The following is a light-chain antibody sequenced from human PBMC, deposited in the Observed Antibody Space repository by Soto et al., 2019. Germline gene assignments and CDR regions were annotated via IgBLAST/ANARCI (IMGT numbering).Light chain of an antibody. CDR3: QQYNDWPYT. CDR2: GTT. Sequence: EIVMTQSPVALSVSPGESAALSCRASQSVGRNFAWYQQRPGQAPRVLIYGTTTMTPGVPARFSGSVSGTDLTLTITGVQSDAFAVYYCQQYNDWPYTFGQGTRMEIK. CDR1: QSVGRN. J-gene: IGKJ2*01. V-gene: IGKV3-15*01.